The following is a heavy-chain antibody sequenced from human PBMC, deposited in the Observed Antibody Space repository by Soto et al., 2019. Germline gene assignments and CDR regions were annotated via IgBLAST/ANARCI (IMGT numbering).Heavy chain of an antibody. D-gene: IGHD4-4*01. CDR3: ARDQTTVTTRGYSCFDP. CDR2: IYYSGST. CDR1: GGSISSGDYY. Sequence: QVQLQESGPGLVKPSQTLSLTCTVSGGSISSGDYYWSWIRQPPGKGLEWIGYIYYSGSTYYNPSLQSRVTISVDTSKNQFSLKLSSVTAADTAVYYCARDQTTVTTRGYSCFDPWGQGTLVTVSS. V-gene: IGHV4-30-4*01. J-gene: IGHJ5*02.